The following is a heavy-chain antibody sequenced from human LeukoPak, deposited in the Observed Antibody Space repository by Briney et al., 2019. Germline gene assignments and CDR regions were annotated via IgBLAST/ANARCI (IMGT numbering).Heavy chain of an antibody. CDR1: GFTFSTYA. V-gene: IGHV3-23*01. Sequence: GGSLRLSCAASGFTFSTYAMSWVRQAPGKGLEWVSGITRSGGSTYYADSVKGRFTISRDNSKNTLYLQMNSLRAEDTAVYYCAKDRYSGYDRDAFDIWGQGTMVTVSS. J-gene: IGHJ3*02. D-gene: IGHD5-12*01. CDR3: AKDRYSGYDRDAFDI. CDR2: ITRSGGST.